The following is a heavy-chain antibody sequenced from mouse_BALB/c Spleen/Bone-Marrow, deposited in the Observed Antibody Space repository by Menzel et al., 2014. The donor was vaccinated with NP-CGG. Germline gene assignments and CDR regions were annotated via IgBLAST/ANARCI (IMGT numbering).Heavy chain of an antibody. D-gene: IGHD2-2*01. Sequence: QVQLQQSGPGLVSPSQSLSITCTVSGFSLTSYGVHWVRQPSGKGLEWLGVIWAGGSTNYNSALMSRLSISKDNSKSQVFLKMNSLQTDDTAMYYCARYGYFYAMDYWGQGTSVTVSS. CDR3: ARYGYFYAMDY. CDR2: IWAGGST. CDR1: GFSLTSYG. V-gene: IGHV2-9*02. J-gene: IGHJ4*01.